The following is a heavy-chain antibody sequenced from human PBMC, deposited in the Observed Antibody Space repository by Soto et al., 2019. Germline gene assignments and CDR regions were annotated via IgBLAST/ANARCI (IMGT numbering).Heavy chain of an antibody. D-gene: IGHD2-15*01. V-gene: IGHV1-69*13. CDR3: ARDVEAAYYYYYGMDV. CDR2: IIPIFGTA. CDR1: GGTFSSYA. Sequence: SVKVSCKASGGTFSSYAISWVRQAPGQGLEWMGGIIPIFGTANYAQKFQGRVTITADESTSTAYMELRSLRSDDTAVYYCARDVEAAYYYYYGMDVWGQGTTVTVSS. J-gene: IGHJ6*02.